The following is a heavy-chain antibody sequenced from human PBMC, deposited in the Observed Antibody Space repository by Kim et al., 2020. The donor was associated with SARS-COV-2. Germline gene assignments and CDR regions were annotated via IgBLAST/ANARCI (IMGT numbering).Heavy chain of an antibody. J-gene: IGHJ4*02. CDR3: AREGLVRGVIIN. Sequence: GGSLRLSCAASGFTFSSYSMNWVRQAPGKGLEWVSSISSSSSYIYYADSVKGRFTISRDNAKNSLYLQMNSLRAEDTAVYYCAREGLVRGVIINWGQGTLVTVSS. CDR2: ISSSSSYI. V-gene: IGHV3-21*01. CDR1: GFTFSSYS. D-gene: IGHD3-10*01.